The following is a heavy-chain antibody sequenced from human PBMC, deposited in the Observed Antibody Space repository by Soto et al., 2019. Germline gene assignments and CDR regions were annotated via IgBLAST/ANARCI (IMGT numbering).Heavy chain of an antibody. Sequence: SETLSLTCAVSGGSISSSNWGSWVRQPPGKGLEWIGEIYHSGSTNYNPSLKSRVTISVDKSKNQFSLKLSSVTAADTAVYYCASGIRFLEWLSDAFDIWGQGTMVTVS. J-gene: IGHJ3*02. CDR3: ASGIRFLEWLSDAFDI. CDR2: IYHSGST. CDR1: GGSISSSNW. D-gene: IGHD3-3*01. V-gene: IGHV4-4*02.